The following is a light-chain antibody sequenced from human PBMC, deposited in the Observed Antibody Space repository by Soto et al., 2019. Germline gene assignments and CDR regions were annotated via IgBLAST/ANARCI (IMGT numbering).Light chain of an antibody. CDR2: DVS. CDR1: SSDVGGYNY. V-gene: IGLV2-14*03. CDR3: SSYTSTSTYV. J-gene: IGLJ1*01. Sequence: QSVRTQPGSVCGSTGQSITISCTRTSSDVGGYNYVSWYQHHPGKAPKLMIYDVSNRPSGVSNRFSGSKSGNTAPLTISGLQAEDEADYYCSSYTSTSTYVFGTGTKVTVL.